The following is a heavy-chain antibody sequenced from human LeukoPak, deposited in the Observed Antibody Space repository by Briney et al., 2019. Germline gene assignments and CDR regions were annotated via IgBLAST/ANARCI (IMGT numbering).Heavy chain of an antibody. CDR1: GFTFSNYW. Sequence: PGGSLRLSCAASGFTFSNYWMSWVRQAPGKGLEWVANIRQDGSEEYYVDSVKGRFTIFRDNAKNSLYLQMNSLRAEDTAVYYCARCSGWYKGYLDYWGQGTLVTVSS. J-gene: IGHJ4*02. CDR3: ARCSGWYKGYLDY. CDR2: IRQDGSEE. V-gene: IGHV3-7*01. D-gene: IGHD6-19*01.